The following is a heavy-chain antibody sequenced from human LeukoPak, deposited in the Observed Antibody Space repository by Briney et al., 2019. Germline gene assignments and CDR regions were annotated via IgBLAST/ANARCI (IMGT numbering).Heavy chain of an antibody. CDR2: ISPSDGST. D-gene: IGHD6-6*01. V-gene: IGHV1-46*01. J-gene: IGHJ5*02. Sequence: GASVKVSCKASGYTFTSYYMHWVRQAPGQGLEWMGIISPSDGSTSYAQKFQGRVTMTRDMSTSTVYMELSSLRSEDTAVYYCANEYSSLHRFDPWGQGTLVTVSS. CDR3: ANEYSSLHRFDP. CDR1: GYTFTSYY.